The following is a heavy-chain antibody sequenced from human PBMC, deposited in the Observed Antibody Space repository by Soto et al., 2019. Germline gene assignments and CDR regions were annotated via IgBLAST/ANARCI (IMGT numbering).Heavy chain of an antibody. CDR1: GFTFSNAW. CDR2: IKSKTDGGTT. D-gene: IGHD6-13*01. CDR3: TTGHPPAAAGTDFAFDY. J-gene: IGHJ4*02. Sequence: EVQLVESGGGLVKPGGSLRLSCAASGFTFSNAWMSWVRQAPGKGLEWVGRIKSKTDGGTTDYAAPVKGRFAISRDDSKNTLYLQMNSLKTEDTAVYYCTTGHPPAAAGTDFAFDYWGQGTLVTVSS. V-gene: IGHV3-15*01.